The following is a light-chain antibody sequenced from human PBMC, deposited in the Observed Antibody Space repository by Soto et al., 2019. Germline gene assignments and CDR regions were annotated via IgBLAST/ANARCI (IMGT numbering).Light chain of an antibody. Sequence: EIVLTQSPGTLSLSPGERATLSCRASQSVSSSYLAWYQQKPGQAPRLLIYGASSRATGIPDRFSGSGSGTAFTLTISRLEPADFAVYYCQQYRSSPPWTFGQGTKVEIK. CDR3: QQYRSSPPWT. J-gene: IGKJ1*01. CDR2: GAS. V-gene: IGKV3-20*01. CDR1: QSVSSSY.